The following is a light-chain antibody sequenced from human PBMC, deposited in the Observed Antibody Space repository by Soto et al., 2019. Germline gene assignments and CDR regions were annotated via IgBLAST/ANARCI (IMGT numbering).Light chain of an antibody. CDR3: SSYAGSNNFVV. J-gene: IGLJ2*01. Sequence: QSALTQPPSAPGSPGQPVTISCTGTSSDVGDYNYVSWYQHHPGKAPKLMIYEVSKRPSGVPDRFSGSKSGNTASLTVSGLQADDEADYYCSSYAGSNNFVVFGGGTKLTVL. CDR1: SSDVGDYNY. V-gene: IGLV2-8*01. CDR2: EVS.